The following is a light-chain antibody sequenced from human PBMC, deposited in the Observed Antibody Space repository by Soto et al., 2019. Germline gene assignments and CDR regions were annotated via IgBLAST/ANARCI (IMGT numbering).Light chain of an antibody. J-gene: IGLJ2*01. CDR2: EVS. CDR1: SSDVGGYNY. V-gene: IGLV2-8*01. Sequence: QSALTQPPSASGSPGQSVTISCTGTSSDVGGYNYVSWYQQHPGKAPKLMIYEVSERPSAVPDRFSGSKSGNTASLTVSGLQADDEADYYCSSYAGNNIVVFGGGTKLTVL. CDR3: SSYAGNNIVV.